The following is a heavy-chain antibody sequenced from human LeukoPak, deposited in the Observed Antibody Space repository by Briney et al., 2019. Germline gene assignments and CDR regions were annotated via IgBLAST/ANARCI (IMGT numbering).Heavy chain of an antibody. Sequence: GGSLRLSCEASGFTFSNYPIHWVRQAPGKGLEWVAVISYDESVKYYADSVEGRFTVSRDNSKNTLYLQMNSLRVEDTAVYYCARRPNPYDSSSSSEYFHHWGQGTLVTVSS. CDR3: ARRPNPYDSSSSSEYFHH. J-gene: IGHJ1*01. CDR2: ISYDESVK. CDR1: GFTFSNYP. D-gene: IGHD3-22*01. V-gene: IGHV3-30-3*01.